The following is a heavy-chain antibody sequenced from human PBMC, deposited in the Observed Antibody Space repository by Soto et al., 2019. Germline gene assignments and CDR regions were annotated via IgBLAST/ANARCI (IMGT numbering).Heavy chain of an antibody. CDR1: GYTFTSYG. Sequence: QVQLVQSGAEVKKPGASVKVSCKASGYTFTSYGISWVRQAPGQGLEWMGWISAYNGNTNYAQNLQGRVTMTTDTSTSTAYMELMSLRTDDTAVYYCARDVHGAMGSSSPSDYWGQGTLVTVSS. CDR3: ARDVHGAMGSSSPSDY. D-gene: IGHD6-6*01. CDR2: ISAYNGNT. J-gene: IGHJ4*02. V-gene: IGHV1-18*01.